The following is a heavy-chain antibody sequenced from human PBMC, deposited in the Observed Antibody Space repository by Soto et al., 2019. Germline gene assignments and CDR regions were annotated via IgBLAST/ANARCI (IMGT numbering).Heavy chain of an antibody. V-gene: IGHV1-2*02. J-gene: IGHJ4*02. CDR1: GYPFTTYY. CDR2: IDPRSGGT. D-gene: IGHD3-10*01. CDR3: ATDDYGIFPY. Sequence: ASVKVSCKVSGYPFTTYYIHWVRQAPGQGLEWMGWIDPRSGGTVYEQKFQGRVTMTRDTSISKVYMDLSGLTSDDTDLYYCATDDYGIFPYWGQGSLVTVSS.